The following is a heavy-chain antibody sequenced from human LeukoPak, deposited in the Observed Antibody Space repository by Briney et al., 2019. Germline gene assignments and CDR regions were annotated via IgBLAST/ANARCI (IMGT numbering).Heavy chain of an antibody. J-gene: IGHJ6*03. CDR1: GVKISSYG. V-gene: IGHV3-30*02. Sequence: QPGGTLRLSCRTSGVKISSYGMHWVRQTPAKGPEWVAFIQYGGSDTQYADSVKGRLTISRDNSKNTLYLQMNSLRREDTAVYYCAKDVLRFLEWKTYMDVWGKGTMVTVSS. CDR3: AKDVLRFLEWKTYMDV. D-gene: IGHD3-3*01. CDR2: IQYGGSDT.